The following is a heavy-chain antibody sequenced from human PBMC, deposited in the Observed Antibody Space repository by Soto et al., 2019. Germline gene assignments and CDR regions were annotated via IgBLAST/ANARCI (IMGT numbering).Heavy chain of an antibody. V-gene: IGHV3-30*18. D-gene: IGHD1-26*01. CDR1: GFTFSSYG. J-gene: IGHJ4*02. CDR2: ISYDGSNK. CDR3: AKDRGELLTLDY. Sequence: QVQLVESGGGVVQPGRSLRLSCAASGFTFSSYGMHWVRQAPGKGLEWVAVISYDGSNKYYADSVKGRFTISRDNSKNTLYLQMNSLRAEDTDVYYCAKDRGELLTLDYWGQGTLVTVSS.